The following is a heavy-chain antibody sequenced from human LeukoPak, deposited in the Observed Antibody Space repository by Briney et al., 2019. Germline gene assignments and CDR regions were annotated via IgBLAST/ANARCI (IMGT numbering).Heavy chain of an antibody. V-gene: IGHV3-30*18. CDR3: AKDSRSSSWYSWFDP. Sequence: GGSLRLSCAASGFTFSSYGMHWVRQAPGKGLEWVAVISYDGSNKYYADSVEGRFTISRDNSKNTLYLQMNSLRAEDTAVYYCAKDSRSSSWYSWFDPWGQGTLVTVSS. CDR1: GFTFSSYG. D-gene: IGHD6-13*01. CDR2: ISYDGSNK. J-gene: IGHJ5*02.